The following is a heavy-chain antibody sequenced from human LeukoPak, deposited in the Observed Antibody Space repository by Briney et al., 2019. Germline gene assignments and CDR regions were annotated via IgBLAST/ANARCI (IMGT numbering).Heavy chain of an antibody. J-gene: IGHJ5*02. D-gene: IGHD6-25*01. Sequence: GGSLRLSCAASGFTFSSYAISWVRQAPGKGLEWVSAISGSGGSTYYAVSVKGRFTISRDDSKNTLYLQMNSLRAEDTAVYYCARDRATEAAWFDPWGQGTLVTVSS. V-gene: IGHV3-23*01. CDR1: GFTFSSYA. CDR2: ISGSGGST. CDR3: ARDRATEAAWFDP.